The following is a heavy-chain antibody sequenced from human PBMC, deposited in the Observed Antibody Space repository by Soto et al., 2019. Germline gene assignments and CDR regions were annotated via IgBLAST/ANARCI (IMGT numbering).Heavy chain of an antibody. Sequence: GGSLRLSCAASGFTFSHYAMHWVRQAPGKGLEWVALIWSDGSNENYADSVKGRFTISRDNSKNTLYLQMNSLRAEDTAVYYCATDSGSSPWYNWGQGTLVTVSS. V-gene: IGHV3-33*01. CDR1: GFTFSHYA. D-gene: IGHD3-10*01. CDR2: IWSDGSNE. CDR3: ATDSGSSPWYN. J-gene: IGHJ4*02.